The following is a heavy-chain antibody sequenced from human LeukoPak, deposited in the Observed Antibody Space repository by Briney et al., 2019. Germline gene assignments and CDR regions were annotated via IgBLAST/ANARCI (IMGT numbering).Heavy chain of an antibody. Sequence: GGSLRLSCAASGFTFSSYGMHWVRQAPGKGLEWVAVIWYDGSNKYYADSVKGRFTISRDNSKNTLYLQMNSLRAEDTAVYYCAGDRTTVLQAYDAFDIWGQGTMVTVSS. CDR3: AGDRTTVLQAYDAFDI. J-gene: IGHJ3*02. D-gene: IGHD4-17*01. V-gene: IGHV3-33*01. CDR1: GFTFSSYG. CDR2: IWYDGSNK.